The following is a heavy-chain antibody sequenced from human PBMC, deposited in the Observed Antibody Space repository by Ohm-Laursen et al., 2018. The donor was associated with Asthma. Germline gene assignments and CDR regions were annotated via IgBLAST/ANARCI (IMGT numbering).Heavy chain of an antibody. CDR2: ISYDGSNK. CDR1: GFTFSSYG. V-gene: IGHV3-30*19. CDR3: ARDVMEWYLPAFDF. D-gene: IGHD3-3*01. Sequence: SLRLPCSASGFTFSSYGMHWVRQAPGKGLEWVAVISYDGSNKYYADSVNGRFTVSRDDSKNTLYLQMNSLRPDDTAVYYCARDVMEWYLPAFDFWGQGTLVTVSS. J-gene: IGHJ4*02.